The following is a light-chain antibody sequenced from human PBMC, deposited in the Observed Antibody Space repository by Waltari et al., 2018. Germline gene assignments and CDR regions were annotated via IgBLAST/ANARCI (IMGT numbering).Light chain of an antibody. CDR1: SSDVGGYNY. Sequence: QSALTQPASVSGSPGQSITISCPGSSSDVGGYNYVSWYQQHPGKAPKVLIYDVSKWPSGVSNRFSGSKSGNTASLTISGLQAEDEADYYCTSYASSGTYVFGTGTKVTVL. V-gene: IGLV2-14*01. CDR2: DVS. J-gene: IGLJ1*01. CDR3: TSYASSGTYV.